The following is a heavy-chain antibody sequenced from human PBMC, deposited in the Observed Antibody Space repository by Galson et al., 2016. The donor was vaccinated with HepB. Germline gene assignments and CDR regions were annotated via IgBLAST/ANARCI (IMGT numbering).Heavy chain of an antibody. D-gene: IGHD6-19*01. CDR1: GFNFRSYW. V-gene: IGHV3-74*01. Sequence: SLRLSCAASGFNFRSYWMHWVRPVPGKGLVWVSRISSDETDIIYADSVKGRFTVSRDNAKNTLFLGMSSLRAEDTAVYYCARDQTVAGPSCIDYWGQGTLVTVSS. J-gene: IGHJ4*02. CDR3: ARDQTVAGPSCIDY. CDR2: ISSDETDI.